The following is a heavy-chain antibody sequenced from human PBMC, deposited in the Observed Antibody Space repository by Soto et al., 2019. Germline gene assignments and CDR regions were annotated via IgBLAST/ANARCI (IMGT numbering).Heavy chain of an antibody. CDR2: ISYDGSNK. D-gene: IGHD6-6*01. Sequence: GGSLRLSCAASGFTFSSYGMHWVRQAPGKGLEWVAVISYDGSNKYYADSVKGRFTISRDNSKNTLYLQMNSLRAEDTAVYYCAKDSRPITIAARYYYYGMDVWGQGTTVT. V-gene: IGHV3-30*18. J-gene: IGHJ6*02. CDR3: AKDSRPITIAARYYYYGMDV. CDR1: GFTFSSYG.